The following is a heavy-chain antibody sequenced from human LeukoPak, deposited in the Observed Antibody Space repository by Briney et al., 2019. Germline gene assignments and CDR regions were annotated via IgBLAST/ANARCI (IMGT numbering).Heavy chain of an antibody. CDR1: GGSISSGDYY. V-gene: IGHV4-39*01. CDR2: IYYSGST. J-gene: IGHJ4*02. Sequence: PSQTLSLTCTVSGGSISSGDYYWGWIRQPPGKGLEWIGSIYYSGSTYYNPSLKSRVTISVDTSKNQFSLKLSSVTAADTAVYYCARQGTAVAGTEDLFDYWGQGTLVTVSS. D-gene: IGHD6-19*01. CDR3: ARQGTAVAGTEDLFDY.